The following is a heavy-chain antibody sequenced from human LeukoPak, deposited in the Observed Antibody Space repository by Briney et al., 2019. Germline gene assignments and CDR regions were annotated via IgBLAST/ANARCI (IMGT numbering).Heavy chain of an antibody. J-gene: IGHJ4*02. CDR2: IYYSGST. CDR1: GGSISSYY. CDR3: AGRGLLSGFSDFDY. V-gene: IGHV4-59*01. Sequence: PSETLSLTCTVSGGSISSYYWSWIRQPAGKGLEWIGYIYYSGSTNYNPSLKSRVTISVDTSKNQFSLKLSSVTAADTAVYYCAGRGLLSGFSDFDYWGQGTLVTVSS. D-gene: IGHD3-3*01.